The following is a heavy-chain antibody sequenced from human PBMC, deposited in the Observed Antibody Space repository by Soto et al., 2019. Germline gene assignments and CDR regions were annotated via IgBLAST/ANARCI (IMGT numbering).Heavy chain of an antibody. Sequence: GASVKVSCKASGYTFTSYYMHWVRQAPGQGLEWMGRIIPILGIANYAQKFRGRVTITADKSTSTAYMELSSLRSEDTAVYYCARDTSRGEYDYWGQGTLVTVSS. CDR1: GYTFTSYY. CDR2: IIPILGIA. D-gene: IGHD3-10*01. J-gene: IGHJ4*02. V-gene: IGHV1-69*04. CDR3: ARDTSRGEYDY.